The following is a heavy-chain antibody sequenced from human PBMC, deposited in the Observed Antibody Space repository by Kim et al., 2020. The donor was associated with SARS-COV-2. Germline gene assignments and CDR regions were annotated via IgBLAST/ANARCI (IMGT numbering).Heavy chain of an antibody. V-gene: IGHV3-23*01. J-gene: IGHJ4*02. CDR3: AKDAPGCIAVAGTCVY. CDR1: GFTFSSYA. CDR2: ISGSGGST. Sequence: GGSLRLSCAASGFTFSSYAMSWVRQAPGKGLEWVSAISGSGGSTYYADSVKGRFTISRDNSKNTLYLQMNSLRAEDTAVYYCAKDAPGCIAVAGTCVYWGQGTLVTVSS. D-gene: IGHD6-19*01.